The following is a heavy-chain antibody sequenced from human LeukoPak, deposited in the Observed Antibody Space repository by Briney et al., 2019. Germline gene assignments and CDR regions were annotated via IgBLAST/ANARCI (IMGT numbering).Heavy chain of an antibody. CDR3: AKGVGGNHY. Sequence: GGSLRLSCAASGFTFSSYSMNWVRQAPGKGLEWVSSISSSSSYIYYADSVKGRFTISRDNSKNTLYLQMNSLRAEDTAVYYCAKGVGGNHYWGQGTLVTVSS. V-gene: IGHV3-21*04. CDR2: ISSSSSYI. CDR1: GFTFSSYS. D-gene: IGHD1-14*01. J-gene: IGHJ4*02.